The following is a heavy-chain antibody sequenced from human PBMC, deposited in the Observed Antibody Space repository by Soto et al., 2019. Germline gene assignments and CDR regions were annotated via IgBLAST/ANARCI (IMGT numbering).Heavy chain of an antibody. CDR2: ISAFNGNT. J-gene: IGHJ4*01. D-gene: IGHD3-9*01. Sequence: ASVKVSCKASAYTFADYGIIGVRQSPGQWLEGMGWISAFNGNTNYAQKFQDRVTMTTDTSTTTAYMELRSLRSDDTAVYFCARARRTGYSHFDYWGQGTLVTVSS. CDR1: AYTFADYG. V-gene: IGHV1-18*01. CDR3: ARARRTGYSHFDY.